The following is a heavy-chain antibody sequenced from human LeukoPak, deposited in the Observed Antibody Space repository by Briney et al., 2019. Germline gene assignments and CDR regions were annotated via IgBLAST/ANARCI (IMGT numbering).Heavy chain of an antibody. J-gene: IGHJ4*02. Sequence: GGSLRLSCAASAFTVSSNYMSWVRQAPGKGLELVSVVFSGGTTYYADSVKGRFTISTDNSKNTLYLQMNSLRAEDTAVYYCARGSRSPSGTYHYVFDYWGQGTLSPSPQ. CDR2: VFSGGTT. CDR3: ARGSRSPSGTYHYVFDY. D-gene: IGHD1-26*01. V-gene: IGHV3-53*01. CDR1: AFTVSSNY.